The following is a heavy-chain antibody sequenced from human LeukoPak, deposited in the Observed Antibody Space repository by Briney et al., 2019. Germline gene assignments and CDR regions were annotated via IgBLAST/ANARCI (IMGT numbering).Heavy chain of an antibody. D-gene: IGHD4-17*01. CDR3: TYGDYPLTY. V-gene: IGHV3-66*01. CDR2: LYSDGDT. J-gene: IGHJ4*02. CDR1: GLTVTNNY. Sequence: GGSLRLSCAASGLTVTNNYWHWVRQPPGRGPEWISILYSDGDTKYADSVKGRFTFSRDSSRNTLYLQMNGLRAEDTAVYYCTYGDYPLTYWGQGTLVSVSS.